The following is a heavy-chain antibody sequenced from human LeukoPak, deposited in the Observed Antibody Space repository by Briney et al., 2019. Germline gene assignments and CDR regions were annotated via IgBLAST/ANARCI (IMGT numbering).Heavy chain of an antibody. V-gene: IGHV4-34*01. D-gene: IGHD2-2*02. CDR1: GGSFSGYY. CDR2: INHSGST. Sequence: SETLSLTCAVYGGSFSGYYWSWIRQPPGKGLEWIGEINHSGSTNYNPSLKSRVTISVDTSKNQFSLKLSSVTAADTAVYYCARWILGYCSSTSCYRPPMAYFDYWGQGTLVTVSS. J-gene: IGHJ4*02. CDR3: ARWILGYCSSTSCYRPPMAYFDY.